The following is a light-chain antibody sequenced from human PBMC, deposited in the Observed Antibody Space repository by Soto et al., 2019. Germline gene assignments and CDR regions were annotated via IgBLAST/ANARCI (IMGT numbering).Light chain of an antibody. CDR1: GSNVGTNY. V-gene: IGLV1-47*01. CDR3: AAWDDSLNGPV. J-gene: IGLJ3*02. CDR2: NSD. Sequence: QSVLTQPPSASGTPGQRVTISCSGSGSNVGTNYVYWYQSLPGAAPKLLLYNSDKRPSGVPDRFSGSKSGTSASLAISGLRSEDEADYYCAAWDDSLNGPVFGGGTKLTVL.